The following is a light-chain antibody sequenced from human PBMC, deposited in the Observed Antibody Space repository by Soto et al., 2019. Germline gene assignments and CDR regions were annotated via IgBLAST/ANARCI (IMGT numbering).Light chain of an antibody. V-gene: IGLV1-47*01. J-gene: IGLJ1*01. CDR3: AAWDDNRSGLYV. Sequence: QSVLTQSPSASGTPGQRVTISCSGSASTIGRNYVYWYQQLPGTAPKLLIYRNSQRPSGVPDRFSGSKSGTSASLAISGLRSEDEADYYCAAWDDNRSGLYVFGAGTKVTVL. CDR1: ASTIGRNY. CDR2: RNS.